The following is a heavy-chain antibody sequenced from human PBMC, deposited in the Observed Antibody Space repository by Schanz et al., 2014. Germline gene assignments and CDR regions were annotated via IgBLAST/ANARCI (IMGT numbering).Heavy chain of an antibody. CDR3: ARSGSSNWYFFDY. D-gene: IGHD6-13*01. J-gene: IGHJ4*02. CDR2: INVGNGNM. Sequence: QVQLVQSGDEVKKPGASVKVSCKTSGYTFSDYGITWVRQAPGQGLEWVGWINVGNGNMKYSQKCQGRVTMTSDTSASTAYMELRSLRSDDTAVYYCARSGSSNWYFFDYWGQGTLVTVSS. CDR1: GYTFSDYG. V-gene: IGHV1-18*01.